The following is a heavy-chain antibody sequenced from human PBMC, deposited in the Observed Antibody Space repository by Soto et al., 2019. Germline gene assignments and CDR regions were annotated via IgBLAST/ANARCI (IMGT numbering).Heavy chain of an antibody. CDR3: AKDLRKGLSSDDSSGSYGMDV. CDR1: GFTFSNYA. Sequence: QPGGSLRLSCAASGFTFSNYAMSWARQAPGKGLEWVSAISGSGGSTYYADSVKGRFTISRDNSKNTLYLQMNSLRAEDTAVYYCAKDLRKGLSSDDSSGSYGMDVWGQGTTVTVSS. J-gene: IGHJ6*02. V-gene: IGHV3-23*01. CDR2: ISGSGGST. D-gene: IGHD3-22*01.